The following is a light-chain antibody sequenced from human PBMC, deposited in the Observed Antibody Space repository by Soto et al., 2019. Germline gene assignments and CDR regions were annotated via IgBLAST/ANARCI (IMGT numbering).Light chain of an antibody. J-gene: IGKJ4*01. CDR2: SVS. CDR1: QSVYTT. Sequence: EIVMTQSPATLSVSPGERATLSCRASQSVYTTLAWYQQRLGQAPRLLIYSVSTSATGIPARFSGSGSGTEFTLTISSLQSEDIKVYYCQQYNKWPLTFGGGTTVEIK. CDR3: QQYNKWPLT. V-gene: IGKV3-15*01.